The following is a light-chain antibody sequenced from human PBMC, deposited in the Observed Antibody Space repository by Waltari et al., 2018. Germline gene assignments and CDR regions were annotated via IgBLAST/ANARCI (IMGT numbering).Light chain of an antibody. Sequence: QSALTQPASVSGSPGQSITISCTGSSTDVGAYNFVSWYQPHPGKVPKLILYDVGNRPSRISHRFSASQSGNTASLTISGLQEEDEGDYHCSSYTSRSTFVIFGGGTKLTVL. V-gene: IGLV2-14*01. CDR2: DVG. CDR3: SSYTSRSTFVI. CDR1: STDVGAYNF. J-gene: IGLJ2*01.